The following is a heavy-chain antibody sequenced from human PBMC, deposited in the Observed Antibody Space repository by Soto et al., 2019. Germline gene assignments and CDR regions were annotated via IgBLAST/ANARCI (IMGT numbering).Heavy chain of an antibody. D-gene: IGHD3-16*01. CDR2: IRNKANSYTT. J-gene: IGHJ4*02. CDR3: TRIRLRLWGAYRPIDY. V-gene: IGHV3-72*01. Sequence: EVQLVESGGGLVQPGGSLRLSCAASGFTFSDHYMDWVRQAPGKGLEWVGRIRNKANSYTTEYAASVKGRFTISRDDSENSLSLQMNSLKPGDKAVYYCTRIRLRLWGAYRPIDYWGQGTLVTVSS. CDR1: GFTFSDHY.